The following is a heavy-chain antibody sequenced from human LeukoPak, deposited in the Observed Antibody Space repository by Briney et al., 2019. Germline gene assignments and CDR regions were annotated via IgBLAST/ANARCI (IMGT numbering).Heavy chain of an antibody. D-gene: IGHD3-16*01. J-gene: IGHJ4*02. V-gene: IGHV4-59*08. CDR1: GGSINNYY. Sequence: SETLSLTCTVSGGSINNYYWSWIRQPPGKGLEWIGYIYYSGSTSYNPSLKSRVTISVDTSKKQFSLKLSSVTAADTAVYYCARLITAFQAFDSWGQGTLVTVSS. CDR3: ARLITAFQAFDS. CDR2: IYYSGST.